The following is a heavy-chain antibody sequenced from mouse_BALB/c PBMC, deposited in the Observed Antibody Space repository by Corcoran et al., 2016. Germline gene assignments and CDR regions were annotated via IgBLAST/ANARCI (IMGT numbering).Heavy chain of an antibody. Sequence: EVQLQQAGAEIMKPGASVKLSCTASGFNIKDTYKHWVKQRPEQGREWIGRIDPANGNTKYDPKFQGKATITADTYSNTAYLQLSSLTSEDTAVYYGARWDWYFDVWGAGTTVTVSS. CDR2: IDPANGNT. J-gene: IGHJ1*01. CDR1: GFNIKDTY. CDR3: ARWDWYFDV. V-gene: IGHV14-3*02.